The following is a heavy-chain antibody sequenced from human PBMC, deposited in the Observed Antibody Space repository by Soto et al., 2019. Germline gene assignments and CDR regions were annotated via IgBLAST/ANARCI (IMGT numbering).Heavy chain of an antibody. J-gene: IGHJ4*02. D-gene: IGHD6-13*01. CDR1: EFTFSSYE. CDR2: ISSSGTTI. V-gene: IGHV3-48*03. Sequence: GGSLRLSCVASEFTFSSYEMNWVRQAPGKGLEWVSYISSSGTTIYCTDSVKGRFTISRDNAKKSLYLQMNSLRAEDTAVYYCVRFGGAAAGPGDYWGQGTLVTVSS. CDR3: VRFGGAAAGPGDY.